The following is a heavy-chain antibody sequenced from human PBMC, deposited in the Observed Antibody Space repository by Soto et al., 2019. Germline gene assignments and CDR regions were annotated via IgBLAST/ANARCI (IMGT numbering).Heavy chain of an antibody. J-gene: IGHJ3*02. CDR3: ARTSVLHIVVVTAIGAFDI. Sequence: GASVKVSCKASGGTFSGYAISWVRQAPGQGLEWMGGIIPIFGTANYAQKFQGRVTITADESTSTAYMELSSLRSEDTAVYYCARTSVLHIVVVTAIGAFDIWGQGTMVTVSS. CDR1: GGTFSGYA. V-gene: IGHV1-69*13. CDR2: IIPIFGTA. D-gene: IGHD2-21*02.